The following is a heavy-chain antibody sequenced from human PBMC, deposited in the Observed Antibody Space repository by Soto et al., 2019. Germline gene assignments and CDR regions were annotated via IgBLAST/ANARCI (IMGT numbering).Heavy chain of an antibody. CDR1: GFTFSSYS. Sequence: EVQLVESGGGLVQPGGSPRLSCAASGFTFSSYSMNWVRQAPGKGLEWVSYISSSSSTIYYADSVKGRFTISRDNAKNSLYLQMNSLRAEDTAVYYCARGDCSGGSCYSDYWGQGTLVTVSS. D-gene: IGHD2-15*01. V-gene: IGHV3-48*01. CDR3: ARGDCSGGSCYSDY. CDR2: ISSSSSTI. J-gene: IGHJ4*02.